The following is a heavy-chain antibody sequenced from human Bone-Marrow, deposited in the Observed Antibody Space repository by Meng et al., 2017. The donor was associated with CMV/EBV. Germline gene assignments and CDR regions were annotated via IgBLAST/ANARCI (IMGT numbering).Heavy chain of an antibody. V-gene: IGHV3-21*01. CDR2: ISSSSSYI. D-gene: IGHD6-13*01. Sequence: GGSLRLSCAASGFTFSSYCMNWVRQAPGKGLEWVSSISSSSSYIYYADSVKGRFTISRDNAKNSLYLQMNSLRAEDTAVYYCARVGGIREFDYWGQGTLVTVSS. CDR1: GFTFSSYC. J-gene: IGHJ4*02. CDR3: ARVGGIREFDY.